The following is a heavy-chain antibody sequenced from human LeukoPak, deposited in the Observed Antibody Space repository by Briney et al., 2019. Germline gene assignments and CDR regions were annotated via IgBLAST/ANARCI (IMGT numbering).Heavy chain of an antibody. D-gene: IGHD2-15*01. CDR2: IKQDGSEK. CDR1: GFTFSSYW. V-gene: IGHV3-7*01. J-gene: IGHJ4*02. Sequence: GGSLRLSCAASGFTFSSYWMSWVRQARGKGLEWVANIKQDGSEKYHVDSVKGRFTISRDNAKNSLYLQMNSLRAEDTAVYYCAREKCSGGSCTLDYWGQGTLVTVSS. CDR3: AREKCSGGSCTLDY.